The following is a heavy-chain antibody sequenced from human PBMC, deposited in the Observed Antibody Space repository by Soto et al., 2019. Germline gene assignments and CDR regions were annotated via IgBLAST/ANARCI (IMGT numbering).Heavy chain of an antibody. J-gene: IGHJ6*02. Sequence: GGSVRLSCAASGFTFSSYAMSWVRQAPGKGLEWVSAISGSGGSTYYADSVKGRFTISRDNSKNTLYLQMNSLRAEDTAVYYCAKSHMRYSSSWYDYYYGMDVWGQGTTVTVSS. CDR3: AKSHMRYSSSWYDYYYGMDV. CDR1: GFTFSSYA. D-gene: IGHD6-13*01. CDR2: ISGSGGST. V-gene: IGHV3-23*01.